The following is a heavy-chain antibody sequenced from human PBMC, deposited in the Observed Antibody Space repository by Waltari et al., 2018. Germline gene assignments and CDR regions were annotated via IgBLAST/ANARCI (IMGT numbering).Heavy chain of an antibody. D-gene: IGHD2-21*01. CDR1: GGSISSYY. CDR3: ARDPCGGDCPLDY. CDR2: IYYSGST. J-gene: IGHJ4*02. Sequence: QVQLQESGPGLVKPSETLSLTCTVSGGSISSYYWSWIRQPPGKGLELIGYIYYSGSTNYNPSLKSRVTISVDTSKNQFSLKLSSVTAADTAVYYCARDPCGGDCPLDYWGQGTLVTVSS. V-gene: IGHV4-59*01.